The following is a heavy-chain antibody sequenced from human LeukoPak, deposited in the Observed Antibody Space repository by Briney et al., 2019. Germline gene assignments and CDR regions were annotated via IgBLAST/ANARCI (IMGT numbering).Heavy chain of an antibody. CDR1: GFTFSSYA. CDR3: AKDQSDYAGYYFDY. V-gene: IGHV3-30*18. CDR2: ISYDGSNK. J-gene: IGHJ4*02. Sequence: PGRSLRLSCAASGFTFSSYAMHWVRQAPGKGLEWGSIISYDGSNKFYADSVKGRFTISRDNSKHTLFLQMDSLSAEDTAVYYCAKDQSDYAGYYFDYWGQGTLVTVSS. D-gene: IGHD4-17*01.